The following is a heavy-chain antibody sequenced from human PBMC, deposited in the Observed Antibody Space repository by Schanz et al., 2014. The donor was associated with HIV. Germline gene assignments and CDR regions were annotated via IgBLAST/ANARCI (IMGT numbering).Heavy chain of an antibody. V-gene: IGHV3-23*01. CDR3: AKDAPGGGIRYGLDV. CDR1: GFTFSNYA. CDR2: ISGSGGTT. D-gene: IGHD1-26*01. J-gene: IGHJ6*02. Sequence: EVQLLESGGGLIQPGGSLRLSCAASGFTFSNYAMSWVRQAPGKGLEWVLGISGSGGTTYYADYLRGRFTISRDNSKNTVYLQMDSLRAEDTAVYYCAKDAPGGGIRYGLDVWGQGTTVTVTS.